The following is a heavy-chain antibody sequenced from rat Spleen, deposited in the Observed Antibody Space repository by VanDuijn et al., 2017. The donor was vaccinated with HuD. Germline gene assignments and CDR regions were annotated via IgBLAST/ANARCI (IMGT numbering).Heavy chain of an antibody. CDR3: TRVRMGGDY. CDR1: GFSLTSNG. V-gene: IGHV2S12*01. Sequence: QVQLKESGPGLVQPSQTLSLTCTVSGFSLTSNGVSWVRQPPGKGLEWIAAISSGGSTYYNSALKSRLSISRDTSKSQVFLKMNSLQTEDTAIYFCTRVRMGGDYWGQGVMVTVSS. CDR2: ISSGGST. J-gene: IGHJ2*01. D-gene: IGHD1-7*01.